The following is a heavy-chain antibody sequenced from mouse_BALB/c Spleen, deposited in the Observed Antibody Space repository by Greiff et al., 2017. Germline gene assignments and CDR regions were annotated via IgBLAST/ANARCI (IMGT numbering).Heavy chain of an antibody. CDR3: ARGVLTGSPMDY. J-gene: IGHJ4*01. CDR1: GYTFTSYW. CDR2: INPSNGRT. V-gene: IGHV1S81*02. Sequence: VQLQQPGAELVKPGASVKLSCKASGYTFTSYWMHWVKQRPGQGLEWIGEINPSNGRTNYNEKFKSKATLTVDKSSSTAYMQLSSLTSEDSAVYYCARGVLTGSPMDYWGQGTSVTVSS. D-gene: IGHD4-1*01.